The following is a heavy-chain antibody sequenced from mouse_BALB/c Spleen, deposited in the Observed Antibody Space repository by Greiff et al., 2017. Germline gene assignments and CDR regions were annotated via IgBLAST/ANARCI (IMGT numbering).Heavy chain of an antibody. Sequence: DVMLVESGGGLVQPGGSRKLSCAASGFTFSSFGMHWVRQAPEKGLEWVAYISSGSSTIYYADTVKGRFTISRDYPKNTLFLQMTSLRSEDTAMYYCARTDRYIDVWGAGTTVTVSA. CDR2: ISSGSSTI. CDR1: GFTFSSFG. V-gene: IGHV5-17*02. CDR3: ARTDRYIDV. J-gene: IGHJ1*01.